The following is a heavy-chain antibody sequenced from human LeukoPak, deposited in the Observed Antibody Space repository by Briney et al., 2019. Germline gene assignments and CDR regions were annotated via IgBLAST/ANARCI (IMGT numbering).Heavy chain of an antibody. D-gene: IGHD3-22*01. CDR3: AREGVTMIVVAETGPDY. CDR1: GYTFTSYG. V-gene: IGHV1-18*01. Sequence: GASVRVSCKASGYTFTSYGISLVRQAPGQGLEWMGWISAYNGNTNYAQKLQGRVTMTTDTSTSTAYMELRSLRSDDTAVYYCAREGVTMIVVAETGPDYWGQGTLVTVSS. J-gene: IGHJ4*02. CDR2: ISAYNGNT.